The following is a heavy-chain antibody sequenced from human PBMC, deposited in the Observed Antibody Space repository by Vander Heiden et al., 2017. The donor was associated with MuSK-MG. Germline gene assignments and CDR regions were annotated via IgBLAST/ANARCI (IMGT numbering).Heavy chain of an antibody. CDR2: ISSSSSYI. CDR1: GFTFSSYS. CDR3: ARDINDNHGFDY. D-gene: IGHD3-9*01. Sequence: EVQLVESGGGLVKPGGSLRLSCAASGFTFSSYSMNWVRQAPGKGLEWVSSISSSSSYIYYADSVKGRFTISRDNAKNSLYLQMNSLRAEDTAVYYCARDINDNHGFDYWGQGTLVTVSS. J-gene: IGHJ4*02. V-gene: IGHV3-21*01.